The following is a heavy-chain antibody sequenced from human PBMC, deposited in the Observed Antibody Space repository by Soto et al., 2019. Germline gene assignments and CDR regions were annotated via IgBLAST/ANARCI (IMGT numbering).Heavy chain of an antibody. Sequence: QVQPQQWGTGLLKPSETLSLTCAVYGGSFSTYYWNWIRQPPGKGLEWIGEINHSGKTQYIPYLKKRVTMSIETSKNQLCLPLTSVPAADTAVYYCLGWLGSNWLDRWGQGTLVTVSS. V-gene: IGHV4-34*01. CDR1: GGSFSTYY. J-gene: IGHJ5*02. CDR3: LGWLGSNWLDR. D-gene: IGHD3-22*01. CDR2: INHSGKT.